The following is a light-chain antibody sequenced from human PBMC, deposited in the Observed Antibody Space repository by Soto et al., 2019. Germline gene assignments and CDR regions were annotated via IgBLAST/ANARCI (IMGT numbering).Light chain of an antibody. CDR1: QSVSSNY. V-gene: IGKV3-20*01. CDR3: QHCVNSPLT. CDR2: GAS. J-gene: IGKJ1*01. Sequence: EIVLTQSPGTLSLSPGERATLSCRASQSVSSNYLAWYQQKPGQAPKLLIYGASIRATGVPDRFSGSGSGTDFSLTINRLEPEDFAVYFCQHCVNSPLTFGQGTKVEVK.